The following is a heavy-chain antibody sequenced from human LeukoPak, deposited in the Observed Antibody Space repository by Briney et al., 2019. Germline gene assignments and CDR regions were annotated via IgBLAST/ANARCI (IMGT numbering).Heavy chain of an antibody. J-gene: IGHJ4*02. Sequence: PGGSLRLSCAASGFTFSSFEMHWIRQAPGKGLEWVSYISSSGSRILYADSVQGRFTISRDNSKNTLYLQMNSLRAEDTAVYYCARDRGRGYSLNSDYWGQGTLVTVSS. CDR2: ISSSGSRI. CDR3: ARDRGRGYSLNSDY. V-gene: IGHV3-48*03. D-gene: IGHD5-18*01. CDR1: GFTFSSFE.